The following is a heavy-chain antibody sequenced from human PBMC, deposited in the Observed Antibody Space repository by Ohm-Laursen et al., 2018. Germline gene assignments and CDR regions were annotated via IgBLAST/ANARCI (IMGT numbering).Heavy chain of an antibody. CDR3: AAYGDYGDYFDY. J-gene: IGHJ4*02. CDR1: GGTFSSYA. D-gene: IGHD4-17*01. V-gene: IGHV1-69*04. CDR2: IIPILGIA. Sequence: SVKVSCKASGGTFSSYAISWVRQAPGQGLEWMGRIIPILGIANYAQKFQGRVTITADKSTSTAYMELSSLRSEDTAVYYCAAYGDYGDYFDYWGQGTLVTVSS.